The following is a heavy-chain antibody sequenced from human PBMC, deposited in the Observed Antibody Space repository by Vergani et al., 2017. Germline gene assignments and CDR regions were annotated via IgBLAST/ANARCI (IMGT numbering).Heavy chain of an antibody. CDR2: IYYSGST. Sequence: QVQLQESGPGLVKPSETLSLTCTVSGGSVSSGSYYWSWIRQPPGKGLEWIGYIYYSGSTNYNPSLKSRVTISVDTSKNQFSLKLSSVTAADTAVYYCARGPPSMGGYDYIPPAQNYYYYGMDVWGQGTTVTVSS. D-gene: IGHD5-12*01. CDR3: ARGPPSMGGYDYIPPAQNYYYYGMDV. CDR1: GGSVSSGSYY. J-gene: IGHJ6*02. V-gene: IGHV4-61*01.